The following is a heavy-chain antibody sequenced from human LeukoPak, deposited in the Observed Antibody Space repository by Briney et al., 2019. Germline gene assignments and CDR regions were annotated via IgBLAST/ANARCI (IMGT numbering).Heavy chain of an antibody. D-gene: IGHD3-22*01. CDR3: ARGPDSSGYYLNYFDY. CDR2: INAGNGNT. Sequence: ASVTVSCKASGYTFTIYAMHWVRQAPGQRLEWMGWINAGNGNTKYSQKFQGRVTITRDTSASTAYMELSSLRSEDTAVYYCARGPDSSGYYLNYFDYWGQGTLVTVSS. CDR1: GYTFTIYA. V-gene: IGHV1-3*01. J-gene: IGHJ4*02.